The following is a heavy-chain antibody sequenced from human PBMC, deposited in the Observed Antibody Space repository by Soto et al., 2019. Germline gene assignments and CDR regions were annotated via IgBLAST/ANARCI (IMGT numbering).Heavy chain of an antibody. D-gene: IGHD3-22*01. J-gene: IGHJ6*02. CDR3: ARLRLYYYDSSGGPVYYYYGMDV. Sequence: LRLSCAASGFTFSNYSMNWVRQAPGKGLEWVSYISSSSSTIHYADSVKGRFTISRDNAKNSLYLQMNSLRDEDTAVYYCARLRLYYYDSSGGPVYYYYGMDVWGQGTTVTVSS. CDR1: GFTFSNYS. V-gene: IGHV3-48*02. CDR2: ISSSSSTI.